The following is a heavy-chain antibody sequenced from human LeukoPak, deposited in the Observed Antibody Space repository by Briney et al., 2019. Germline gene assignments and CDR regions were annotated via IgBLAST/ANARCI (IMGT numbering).Heavy chain of an antibody. CDR1: GGSISSYY. Sequence: SETLSLTCTVSGGSISSYYWSWSRQPPGKGLEWIGYIYYSGSTNYNPSLKSRVTISVDTSKNQFSLKLSSVTAADTAVYYCARELFGFDAFDIWGQGTMVTVSS. D-gene: IGHD3-10*01. CDR3: ARELFGFDAFDI. J-gene: IGHJ3*02. CDR2: IYYSGST. V-gene: IGHV4-59*01.